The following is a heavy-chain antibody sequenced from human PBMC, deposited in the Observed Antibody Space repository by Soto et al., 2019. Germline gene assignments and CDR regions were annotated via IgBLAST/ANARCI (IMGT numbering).Heavy chain of an antibody. V-gene: IGHV4-4*07. Sequence: SETLSLTYAVSGGSLNDYYWSWIRQPAGKGLEWIGRIYTSGSTNYNPSLKSRVTMSVDTSKSQFSLKLSSVTAADTAVYYCARSNYRSGSYGYGLDVWGQGTTVTVSS. CDR2: IYTSGST. D-gene: IGHD3-10*01. CDR3: ARSNYRSGSYGYGLDV. CDR1: GGSLNDYY. J-gene: IGHJ6*02.